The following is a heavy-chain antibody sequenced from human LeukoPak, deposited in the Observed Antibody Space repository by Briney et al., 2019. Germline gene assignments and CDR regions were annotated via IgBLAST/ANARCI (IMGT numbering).Heavy chain of an antibody. V-gene: IGHV4-4*07. CDR3: AREPHSSGWYRDAFDI. Sequence: SGTLSLTCTVSGGTLSSYYWSWIRQPAGKGLEWIGRIYTSGSTNYNPSLKSGVTMSLDTTTNQFPLKLSSVTAADTAVYYCAREPHSSGWYRDAFDIWGQGTMVTVSS. J-gene: IGHJ3*02. CDR1: GGTLSSYY. D-gene: IGHD6-19*01. CDR2: IYTSGST.